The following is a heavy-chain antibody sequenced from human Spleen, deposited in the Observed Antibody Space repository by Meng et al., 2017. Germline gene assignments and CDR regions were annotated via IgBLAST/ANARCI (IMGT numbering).Heavy chain of an antibody. CDR3: ANDLCGGDCYSGWFDP. D-gene: IGHD2-21*02. V-gene: IGHV3-23*01. J-gene: IGHJ5*01. CDR2: ISGSGGST. Sequence: GASLKISCAASGFTFSSYAMSWVRQAPGEGLEWVSGISGSGGSTYYADSVKGRLTFSRHNSKNTLYLPMNRLMAEDPAVYYCANDLCGGDCYSGWFDPWGQGTLVTVSS. CDR1: GFTFSSYA.